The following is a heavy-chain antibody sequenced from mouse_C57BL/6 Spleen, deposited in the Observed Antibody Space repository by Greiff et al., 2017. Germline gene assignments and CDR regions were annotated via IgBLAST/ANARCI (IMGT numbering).Heavy chain of an antibody. Sequence: VQLQQSGAELVRPGSSVKLSCKASGYTFTSYWMHWVKQRPIQGLEWIGNIDPSDSETHYNQKFKDKATLTVDKSSSTAYMQLSSLTSEDSAVYYCASWDYYGSSYTWFAYWGQGTLVTVSA. D-gene: IGHD1-1*01. CDR2: IDPSDSET. V-gene: IGHV1-52*01. J-gene: IGHJ3*01. CDR3: ASWDYYGSSYTWFAY. CDR1: GYTFTSYW.